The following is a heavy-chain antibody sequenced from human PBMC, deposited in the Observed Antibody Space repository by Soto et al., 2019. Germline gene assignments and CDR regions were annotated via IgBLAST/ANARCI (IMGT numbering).Heavy chain of an antibody. CDR3: ANMNYRSDY. V-gene: IGHV3-23*01. CDR1: GFTFSSYA. J-gene: IGHJ4*02. D-gene: IGHD1-7*01. Sequence: EVQLLESGGGLGQPGGSLRLSCAASGFTFSSYAMTWVRQAPGKGLEWVAYISGGGGSTYYADSVKGRFTISRDNSKNTLYLQMNSLRAEDTALYYCANMNYRSDYCGQGTLVTVSS. CDR2: ISGGGGST.